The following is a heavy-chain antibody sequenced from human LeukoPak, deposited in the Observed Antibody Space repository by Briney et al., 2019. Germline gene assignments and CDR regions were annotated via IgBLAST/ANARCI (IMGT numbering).Heavy chain of an antibody. D-gene: IGHD3-10*01. CDR1: GGSISSYY. V-gene: IGHV4-59*08. Sequence: PSETLSLTCTVSGGSISSYYWSWIRQPPGKGLEWIGYIYYSGSTNYNPSLKSRVTISVDTSKNQFSLKLSSVTAADTAVYYCARRGSGTLQVDFDYWGQGTLVTVSS. CDR2: IYYSGST. J-gene: IGHJ4*02. CDR3: ARRGSGTLQVDFDY.